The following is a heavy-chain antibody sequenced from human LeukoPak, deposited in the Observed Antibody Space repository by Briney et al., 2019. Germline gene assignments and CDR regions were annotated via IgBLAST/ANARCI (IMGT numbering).Heavy chain of an antibody. CDR3: AVTWNADRTFAP. V-gene: IGHV4-34*01. Sequence: SETLSLTCDVYGASFTGYYWSWIRQSPGKGLEWIGEMNQRGSMNYNPSLKSRVTISVDRSKNQFSLKLSSVTAADTAVYYCAVTWNADRTFAPWGQGILVTVS. CDR1: GASFTGYY. CDR2: MNQRGSM. J-gene: IGHJ5*02. D-gene: IGHD1-1*01.